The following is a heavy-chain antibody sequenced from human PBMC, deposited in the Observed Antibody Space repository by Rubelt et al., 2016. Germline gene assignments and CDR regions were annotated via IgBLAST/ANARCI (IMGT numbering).Heavy chain of an antibody. V-gene: IGHV3-11*04. D-gene: IGHD3-3*01. CDR2: IRGGDNLI. CDR1: GGSISSNSYY. CDR3: ATPIILTRGNAFDI. Sequence: QLQLQESGPGLVKPSETLSLTCTVSGGSISSNSYYWGWIRQPPGKGLEWISCIRGGDNLIYYADSVKGRFTISRDNAKNSLYLQMNSLRDEDTAVYYCATPIILTRGNAFDIWGQGTMVTVSS. J-gene: IGHJ3*02.